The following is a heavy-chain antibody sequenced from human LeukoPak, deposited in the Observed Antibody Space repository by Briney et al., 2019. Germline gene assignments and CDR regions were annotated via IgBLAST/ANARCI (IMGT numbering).Heavy chain of an antibody. Sequence: GGSLRLSCAASGFTVSSNYMTWVRQAPGKGLEWVSVIYSGGSTYYADSVKGRFTISRDNSKNTLSLQMNSLRAEDTAVYYCARNSGYDLPFDYWGQGTLVTVSS. D-gene: IGHD5-12*01. CDR1: GFTVSSNY. V-gene: IGHV3-53*01. J-gene: IGHJ4*02. CDR3: ARNSGYDLPFDY. CDR2: IYSGGST.